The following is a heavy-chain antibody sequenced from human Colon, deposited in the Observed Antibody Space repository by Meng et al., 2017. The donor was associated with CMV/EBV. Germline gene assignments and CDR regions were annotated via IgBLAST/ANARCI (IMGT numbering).Heavy chain of an antibody. D-gene: IGHD1-26*01. Sequence: GGSLRLSCAASGFIFSDYNMNWVRQAPGKWLEWVSSISSSSKYIYYGDSVKGRFTISRDNGKNSLYLQMNSLRAEDTAVYYCAKEGREGATEFFGYFDYWGQGTLVTVSS. CDR3: AKEGREGATEFFGYFDY. J-gene: IGHJ4*02. CDR2: ISSSSKYI. CDR1: GFIFSDYN. V-gene: IGHV3-21*01.